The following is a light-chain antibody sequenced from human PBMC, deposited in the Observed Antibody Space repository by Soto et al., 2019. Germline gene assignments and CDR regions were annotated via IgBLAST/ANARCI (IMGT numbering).Light chain of an antibody. CDR2: CAS. Sequence: EGVLTQSPGTLSLSPGERATLSCWASQSVSSYLVWYQQKPGQAPRRLIFCASSRATGIPDRFSGSGSGTDFTITISRPEHEDLSVYYWHQSGSPPRTFGQGTKVEIK. CDR1: QSVSSY. V-gene: IGKV3-20*01. J-gene: IGKJ1*01. CDR3: HQSGSPPRT.